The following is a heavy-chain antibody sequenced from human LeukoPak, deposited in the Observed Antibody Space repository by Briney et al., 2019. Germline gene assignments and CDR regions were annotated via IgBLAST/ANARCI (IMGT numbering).Heavy chain of an antibody. V-gene: IGHV3-66*01. Sequence: GGSLRLSCAASGFIVSNNYMSWVRQAPGKGLEWVSTVSSGGSTYYADSVKGRFTISRDNSKNTLYLQVNSLRAEDTAVYYCASYYGDSLFDSWGQGTLVTVSS. D-gene: IGHD4-17*01. J-gene: IGHJ4*02. CDR2: VSSGGST. CDR3: ASYYGDSLFDS. CDR1: GFIVSNNY.